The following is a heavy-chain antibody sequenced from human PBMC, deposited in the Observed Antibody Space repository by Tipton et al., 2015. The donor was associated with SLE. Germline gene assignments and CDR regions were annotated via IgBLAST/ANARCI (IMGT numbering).Heavy chain of an antibody. D-gene: IGHD2-21*01. J-gene: IGHJ5*02. CDR2: INGDSSNI. V-gene: IGHV3-21*01. CDR1: GFSFGGYT. Sequence: LRLSCTVSGFSFGGYTINWVRQAPGKGLQWLSSINGDSSNIYYADSLKGRFTISRDNAKKSVFLQMNNLRPEDTAVYYCAREAVVMDWFDPWGQGTLVTVSS. CDR3: AREAVVMDWFDP.